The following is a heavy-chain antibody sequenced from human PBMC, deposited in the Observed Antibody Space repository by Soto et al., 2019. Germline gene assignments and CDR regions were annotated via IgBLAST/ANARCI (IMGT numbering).Heavy chain of an antibody. D-gene: IGHD2-21*02. V-gene: IGHV4-61*01. CDR1: GGSVSSGSYY. CDR3: ARVVVVTAIPSVFDY. Sequence: SETLSLTCTVSGGSVSSGSYYWSWIRQPPGKGLEWIGYIYYSGSTNYNPSLKSRVTISVDTSKNQFSLKLSSVTAADTAVYYCARVVVVTAIPSVFDYWGQGTLGTVSS. J-gene: IGHJ4*02. CDR2: IYYSGST.